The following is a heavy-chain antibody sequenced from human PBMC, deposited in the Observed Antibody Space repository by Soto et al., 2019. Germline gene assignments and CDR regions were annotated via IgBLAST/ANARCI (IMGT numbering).Heavy chain of an antibody. CDR3: ARDEAYYDFWSGPPGYGMGV. V-gene: IGHV1-18*04. D-gene: IGHD3-3*01. J-gene: IGHJ6*02. CDR1: GYTFTSYG. CDR2: ISAYNGNT. Sequence: ASVKVSCKASGYTFTSYGISWVRQAPGQGLEWMGWISAYNGNTNYAQKLQGRVTMTTGTSTSTAYMELRSLRSDDTAVYYCARDEAYYDFWSGPPGYGMGVWGQGTTVTVSS.